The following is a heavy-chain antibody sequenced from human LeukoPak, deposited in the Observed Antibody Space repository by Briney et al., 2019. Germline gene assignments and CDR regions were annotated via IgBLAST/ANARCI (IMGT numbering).Heavy chain of an antibody. D-gene: IGHD5-12*01. CDR1: GFTFSSYG. J-gene: IGHJ6*03. CDR3: AKSRGYDPGYYYYMDV. Sequence: GGSLRLSCAASGFTFSSYGMHWVRQAPGKGLEWVAFIRYDGSNKYYADSVKGRFTISRENSKNTLYLQMNSLRAEDTAVYYCAKSRGYDPGYYYYMDVWGKGTTVTVSS. V-gene: IGHV3-30*02. CDR2: IRYDGSNK.